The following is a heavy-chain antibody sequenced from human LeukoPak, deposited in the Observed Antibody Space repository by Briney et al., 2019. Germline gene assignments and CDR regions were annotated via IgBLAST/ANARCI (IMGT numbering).Heavy chain of an antibody. CDR1: GFTFSSYS. V-gene: IGHV3-48*01. Sequence: QPGGSLRLSCAASGFTFSSYSMNWVRQAPGKGLEWVSYISSSSSTIYYADSVKGRFTISRDNAKNSLYLQMNSLRAEDTAVYYCARVDSSGYYAYFDYWGQGTLVTVSS. CDR3: ARVDSSGYYAYFDY. CDR2: ISSSSSTI. D-gene: IGHD3-22*01. J-gene: IGHJ4*02.